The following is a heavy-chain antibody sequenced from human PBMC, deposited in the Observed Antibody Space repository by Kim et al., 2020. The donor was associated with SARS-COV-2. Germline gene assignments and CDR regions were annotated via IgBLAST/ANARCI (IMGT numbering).Heavy chain of an antibody. Sequence: NYNPSHKSRVTISVDTSKNQFSLKLSSVTAADTAVYYCARDLRLQVAFDIWGQGTMVTVSS. J-gene: IGHJ3*02. D-gene: IGHD5-12*01. CDR3: ARDLRLQVAFDI. V-gene: IGHV4-59*01.